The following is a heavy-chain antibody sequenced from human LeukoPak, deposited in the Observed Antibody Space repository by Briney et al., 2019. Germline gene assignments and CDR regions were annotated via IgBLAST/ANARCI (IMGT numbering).Heavy chain of an antibody. CDR2: INPSGGGT. CDR1: GYTFTTYY. Sequence: ASVKVSCKASGYTFTTYYMHWVRQAPGQGLVWMGLINPSGGGTRYAQKCKGRVTMTRDTSTSTVYMELSSLRSEDTAVYYCASGYKSVSVFDHWGQGTLVTVSS. D-gene: IGHD5-24*01. J-gene: IGHJ4*02. CDR3: ASGYKSVSVFDH. V-gene: IGHV1-46*01.